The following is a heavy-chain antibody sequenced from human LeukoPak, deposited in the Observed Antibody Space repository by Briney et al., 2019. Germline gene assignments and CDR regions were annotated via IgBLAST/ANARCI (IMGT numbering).Heavy chain of an antibody. J-gene: IGHJ4*02. Sequence: GASLRLSCAASGFTFSNYAMSWVRQAPGKGLEWVSAITGSGGNTYYADSVKGRFTISRDNSKNTVFLQMNSLGAEDTAVYYCAKWGDYDVLTGYYVSDYWGQGTLVTVSS. D-gene: IGHD3-9*01. CDR2: ITGSGGNT. V-gene: IGHV3-23*01. CDR3: AKWGDYDVLTGYYVSDY. CDR1: GFTFSNYA.